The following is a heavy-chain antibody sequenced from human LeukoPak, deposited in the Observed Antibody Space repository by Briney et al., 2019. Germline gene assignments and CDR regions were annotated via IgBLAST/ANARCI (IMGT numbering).Heavy chain of an antibody. V-gene: IGHV1-3*04. CDR1: GYIFTSYP. CDR2: INTGNGNT. D-gene: IGHD5-18*01. CDR3: ARDRAMADY. Sequence: GASVKVSCKASGYIFTSYPIRWVRQAPGQRLEWMGWINTGNGNTKYSQRFEGRVTVTTDTSAAAAYVELSSLRSEDTAVYYCARDRAMADYWGQGTLVTVSS. J-gene: IGHJ4*02.